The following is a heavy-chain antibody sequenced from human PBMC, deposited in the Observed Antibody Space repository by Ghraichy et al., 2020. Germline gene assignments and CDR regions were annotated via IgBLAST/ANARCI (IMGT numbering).Heavy chain of an antibody. CDR2: IKYDGSEK. D-gene: IGHD3-10*01. Sequence: GESLNISCVASGFPFSSHWLSWVRQAPGKGLEWVANIKYDGSEKNYMDSLRGRFTISRDNAKNSLYLQINSLGAGDTAVYYCATYGSSSYYTFDYWGQGTLVTVSS. V-gene: IGHV3-7*01. CDR1: GFPFSSHW. J-gene: IGHJ4*02. CDR3: ATYGSSSYYTFDY.